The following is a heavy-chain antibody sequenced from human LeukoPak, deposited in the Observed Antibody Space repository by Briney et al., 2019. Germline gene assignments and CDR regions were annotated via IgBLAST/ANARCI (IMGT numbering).Heavy chain of an antibody. J-gene: IGHJ5*02. V-gene: IGHV3-30*18. CDR2: ISYDVSNI. D-gene: IGHD3-22*01. CDR3: SKNYDSSNYPRWFDP. Sequence: GGSLRLSCAASGFSFSSYGMHWVRQAPGKGLEWVAFISYDVSNIQYGESVKGRFTISRDNFKNTLYLQMNDLRADDTAAYYCSKNYDSSNYPRWFDPWGQGTLVTVSS. CDR1: GFSFSSYG.